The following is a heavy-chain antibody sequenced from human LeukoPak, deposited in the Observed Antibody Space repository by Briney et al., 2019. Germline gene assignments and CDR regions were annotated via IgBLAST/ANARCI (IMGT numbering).Heavy chain of an antibody. CDR2: IYYSGST. CDR1: GGSISSYY. Sequence: SETLSLTCTVSGGSISSYYWSWIRQPPGKGLEWIGYIYYSGSTNYNPSLKSRVTISVDTPKNQFSLKLSSVTAADTAVYYCARESAVRGVQGFDPWGQGTLVTVSS. D-gene: IGHD3-10*01. CDR3: ARESAVRGVQGFDP. J-gene: IGHJ5*02. V-gene: IGHV4-59*01.